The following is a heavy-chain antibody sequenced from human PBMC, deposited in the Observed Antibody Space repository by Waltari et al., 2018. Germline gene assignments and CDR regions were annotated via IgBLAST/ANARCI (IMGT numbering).Heavy chain of an antibody. D-gene: IGHD5-12*01. CDR3: ATYIGASVGTAAFDV. V-gene: IGHV4-39*01. J-gene: IGHJ3*01. CDR2: CSYSGTT. Sequence: WFRQPPGQGLGWSGTCSYSGTTYVSPSLKSRVTLSRDTSRNQLSLELGSVTATDTAMYYCATYIGASVGTAAFDVWGQGTMVNVSS.